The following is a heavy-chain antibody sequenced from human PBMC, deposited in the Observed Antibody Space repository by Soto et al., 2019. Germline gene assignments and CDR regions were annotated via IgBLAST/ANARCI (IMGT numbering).Heavy chain of an antibody. CDR1: GDSIRSHD. Sequence: SQTQSLTNTVSGDSIRSHDWRWIRQPQGKGLEWIGHIYYSGSTNYNPSLKSRVTISVDTSKNQFSLKLTSVTAADTAVYYCPRRSGSGNYYNVHDYWGQGTLVTV. D-gene: IGHD3-10*01. CDR3: PRRSGSGNYYNVHDY. J-gene: IGHJ4*02. V-gene: IGHV4-59*08. CDR2: IYYSGST.